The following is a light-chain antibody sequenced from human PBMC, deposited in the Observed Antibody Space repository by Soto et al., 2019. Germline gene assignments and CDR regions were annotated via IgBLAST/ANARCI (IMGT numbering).Light chain of an antibody. CDR1: QSVSSSY. CDR3: QQYGSSPPIT. CDR2: GAS. J-gene: IGKJ5*01. Sequence: EIGLTQSPVTLSLSPGDRATLSCRATQSVSSSYLAWYQQKPAQAPRLVIYGASSRATGIPDRFSGSGSGTDFTLTISRLEPQDFAVYYCQQYGSSPPITFGQGTRLEIK. V-gene: IGKV3-20*01.